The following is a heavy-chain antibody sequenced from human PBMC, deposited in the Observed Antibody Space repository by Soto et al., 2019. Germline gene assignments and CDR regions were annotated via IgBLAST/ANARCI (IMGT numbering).Heavy chain of an antibody. J-gene: IGHJ4*02. CDR2: IYYTGTT. CDR1: GGSIRDYY. V-gene: IGHV4-59*08. CDR3: ARLCGYYHAFDS. Sequence: QVQLQESGPGLVKPSETLSLTCTVSGGSIRDYYWSWIRQPPGKVLEWIGYIYYTGTTKYNHSLKGRVTISVDSYKNHFSLRLDSVPAADTADYYCARLCGYYHAFDSWGQGTPVTVSS. D-gene: IGHD3-22*01.